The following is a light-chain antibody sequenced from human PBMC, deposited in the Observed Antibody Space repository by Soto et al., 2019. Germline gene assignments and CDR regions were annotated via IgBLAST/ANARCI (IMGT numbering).Light chain of an antibody. CDR2: STS. J-gene: IGKJ1*01. CDR1: QRFGSSN. V-gene: IGKV3-20*01. Sequence: EIVMTQSPATLSVSPGERATLSCRASQRFGSSNLAWYQQKSGQAPRLLIYSTSSRATGIPDRFSGSGSGTDFTLTISRLEPEGFAVYYCQQYGNSPWTFGQGTKVDI. CDR3: QQYGNSPWT.